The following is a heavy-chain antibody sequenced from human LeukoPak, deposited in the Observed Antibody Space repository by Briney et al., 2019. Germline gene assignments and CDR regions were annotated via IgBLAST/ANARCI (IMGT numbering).Heavy chain of an antibody. Sequence: SETLSLTCNVSGGSISSTSHYWAWIRQPPGKGLEWIGSIYYSGSTHNTPSLKSRVTISVDTSKNQFSLKVSSVTAADTAVYYCARLVGGSSWFGPWGQGTLVTVSS. CDR2: IYYSGST. J-gene: IGHJ5*02. CDR1: GGSISSTSHY. V-gene: IGHV4-39*01. D-gene: IGHD6-13*01. CDR3: ARLVGGSSWFGP.